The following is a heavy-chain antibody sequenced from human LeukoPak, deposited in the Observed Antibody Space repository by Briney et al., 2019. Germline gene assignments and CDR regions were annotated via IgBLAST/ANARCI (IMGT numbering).Heavy chain of an antibody. Sequence: GGSLRLSCSASGFTFSSYNMNWVRQAPGKGLEWVSSISRSSSYIYYADSVKGRFTISRDNAKNSLFLQMNSLRAEDTAVYYCARVHDDYLSAYASSGYDDYWGQGTLVTVSS. J-gene: IGHJ4*02. CDR2: ISRSSSYI. CDR1: GFTFSSYN. CDR3: ARVHDDYLSAYASSGYDDY. D-gene: IGHD3-22*01. V-gene: IGHV3-21*01.